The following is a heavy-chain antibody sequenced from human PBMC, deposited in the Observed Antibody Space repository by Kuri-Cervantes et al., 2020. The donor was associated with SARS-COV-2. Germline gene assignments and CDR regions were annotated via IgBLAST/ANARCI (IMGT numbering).Heavy chain of an antibody. V-gene: IGHV3-23*01. Sequence: GGSLRLSCAASGFTFSTYAMSWVRQAPGKGLQWVSCISGSGDNTYYADSVKGRFTISRDNSKNTLYLQMNSLRAEDTAVYYCARPLGYSGSGSYFAYWGQGTLVTVSS. CDR1: GFTFSTYA. D-gene: IGHD3-10*01. CDR2: ISGSGDNT. CDR3: ARPLGYSGSGSYFAY. J-gene: IGHJ4*02.